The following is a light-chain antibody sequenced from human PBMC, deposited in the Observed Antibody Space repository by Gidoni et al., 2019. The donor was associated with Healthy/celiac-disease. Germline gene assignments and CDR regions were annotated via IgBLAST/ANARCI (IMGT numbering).Light chain of an antibody. CDR2: DVS. V-gene: IGLV2-14*01. CDR3: SSYTSSSSLDWV. Sequence: QSALTQPASVSGSTGQSITISCTGTSSDVGGYNNVSWYQQHPGKAPKLMIDDVSNRPSGVSNRFSGSKSVNTASLTISGLQAEDEADYYCSSYTSSSSLDWVFGGGAKLTVL. J-gene: IGLJ3*02. CDR1: SSDVGGYNN.